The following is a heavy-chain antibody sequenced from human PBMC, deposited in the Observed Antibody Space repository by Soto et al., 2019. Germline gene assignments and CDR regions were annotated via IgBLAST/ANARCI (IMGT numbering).Heavy chain of an antibody. Sequence: EVQLVESGGGLVQPGGSLRLSCAASGFTFSDYWMRWVRQAPGKGLEWVANIKQDGSEKDSVNSVKGRFIITRDNDRNSLYLHIYSLRAEDTALYYCARGGATLCRSTDHWGQGTLVTVSS. CDR3: ARGGATLCRSTDH. D-gene: IGHD3-16*02. V-gene: IGHV3-7*05. CDR2: IKQDGSEK. CDR1: GFTFSDYW. J-gene: IGHJ4*02.